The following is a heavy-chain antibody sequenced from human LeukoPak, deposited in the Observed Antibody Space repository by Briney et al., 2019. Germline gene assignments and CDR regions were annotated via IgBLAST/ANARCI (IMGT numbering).Heavy chain of an antibody. CDR3: ARAPSVSNFDY. D-gene: IGHD4-11*01. J-gene: IGHJ4*02. Sequence: ASVKVSCKASGYTFTRYDVNWVRQATGQGLEWMGWMNPNRGNTGYAQKFQGRVTITRDTSVNTAYMELSSLRSEDTAVYYCARAPSVSNFDYWGQGTLVTVSS. CDR1: GYTFTRYD. V-gene: IGHV1-8*03. CDR2: MNPNRGNT.